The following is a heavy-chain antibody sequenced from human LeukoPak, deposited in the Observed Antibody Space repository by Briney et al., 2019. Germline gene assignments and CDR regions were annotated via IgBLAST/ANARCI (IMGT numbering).Heavy chain of an antibody. J-gene: IGHJ5*02. CDR1: GFSFSSYR. Sequence: PGGSLRLSCAASGFSFSSYRMSWVRQAPGKGLEWVANIKQDGSEKYYVDSVKGRFTISRDNAKNSLYLQMNSLRAEDTAVYYCARGSSSWYGGNWFDPWGQGTLVTVSS. CDR2: IKQDGSEK. V-gene: IGHV3-7*01. CDR3: ARGSSSWYGGNWFDP. D-gene: IGHD6-13*01.